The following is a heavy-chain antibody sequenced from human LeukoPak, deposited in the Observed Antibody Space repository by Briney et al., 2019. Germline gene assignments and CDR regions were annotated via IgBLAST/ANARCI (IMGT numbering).Heavy chain of an antibody. CDR3: ARGMSSGSRYGFDP. J-gene: IGHJ5*02. V-gene: IGHV3-48*01. CDR1: RFTLSSYT. Sequence: PGGSLRLSCAASRFTLSSYTMNWVRQAPGKGLEWISYINENSGLIYYADSVKGRFTISRDNAKNSLYLQMNSLRAEDTAVYYCARGMSSGSRYGFDPWGQGNLVTVSS. D-gene: IGHD6-19*01. CDR2: INENSGLI.